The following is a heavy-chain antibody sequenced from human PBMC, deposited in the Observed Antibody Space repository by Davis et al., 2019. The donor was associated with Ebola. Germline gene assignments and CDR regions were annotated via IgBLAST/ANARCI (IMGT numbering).Heavy chain of an antibody. CDR1: GFTFNNYA. Sequence: ESLKISCAASGFTFNNYAMTWVRQAPGTGLDWVSGIFGDRTFYADSVKGRFTISRDTSKNTLYLQMNSLRAEDTAEYFCAKARTTATTYNWDLDLWGRGTLVTVSS. D-gene: IGHD4-17*01. J-gene: IGHJ2*01. CDR3: AKARTTATTYNWDLDL. CDR2: IFGDRT. V-gene: IGHV3-23*01.